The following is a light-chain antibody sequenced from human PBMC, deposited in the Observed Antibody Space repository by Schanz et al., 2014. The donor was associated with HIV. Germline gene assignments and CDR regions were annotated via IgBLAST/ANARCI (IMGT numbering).Light chain of an antibody. CDR1: ESDVGGYNY. J-gene: IGLJ1*01. CDR3: SSLSTSGAPL. Sequence: QSALTQPASVSGTPGQSITISCTGSESDVGGYNYVFWHQQHPGKAPKLMIYDVTDRPSGVSNRFSGSKSGHAASLTIYDLQREDEADYYCSSLSTSGAPLFGTGTKLTVL. CDR2: DVT. V-gene: IGLV2-14*03.